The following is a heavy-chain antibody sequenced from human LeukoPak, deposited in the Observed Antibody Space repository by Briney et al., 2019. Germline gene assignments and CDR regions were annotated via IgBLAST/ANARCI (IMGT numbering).Heavy chain of an antibody. CDR3: VRSSVVVAAVDY. Sequence: ASVKVSCKASGYSFTSYGISWVRQAPGQGLEWMGWISGNNGNTNYAQKFQGRVTMTTDTSTSTAYMELRSLRSDDTAVYYCVRSSVVVAAVDYWGQGTLVTVSS. CDR1: GYSFTSYG. V-gene: IGHV1-18*01. D-gene: IGHD2-15*01. CDR2: ISGNNGNT. J-gene: IGHJ4*02.